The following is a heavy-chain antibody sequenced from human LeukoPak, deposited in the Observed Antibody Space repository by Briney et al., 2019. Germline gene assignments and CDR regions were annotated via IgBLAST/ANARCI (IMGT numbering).Heavy chain of an antibody. CDR2: INHSGST. CDR1: GGSISSSNW. CDR3: ARGEREYSYGFHYYMDV. J-gene: IGHJ6*03. D-gene: IGHD5-18*01. V-gene: IGHV4-4*02. Sequence: PSETLSLTCAVSGGSISSSNWWSWVRQPPGKGLEWIGEINHSGSTNYNPSLKSRVTISVDTSKNQFSLKLSSVTAADTAVYYCARGEREYSYGFHYYMDVWGKGTTVTVSS.